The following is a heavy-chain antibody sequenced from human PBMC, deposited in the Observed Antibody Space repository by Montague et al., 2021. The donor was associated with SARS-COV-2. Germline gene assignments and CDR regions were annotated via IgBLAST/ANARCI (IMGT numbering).Heavy chain of an antibody. CDR3: ARGRVTRAGFDY. V-gene: IGHV4-38-2*02. J-gene: IGHJ4*02. CDR2: NYLRGST. CDR1: GYSISTGYW. Sequence: SETLSLTCSVSGYSISTGYWWCWIRQPPGKGLEWIGGNYLRGSTYYNPSLNSRVTISLDTSNNQFSLRLTSVTASDTAVYYCARGRVTRAGFDYWGQGTRVTVSS. D-gene: IGHD2-21*02.